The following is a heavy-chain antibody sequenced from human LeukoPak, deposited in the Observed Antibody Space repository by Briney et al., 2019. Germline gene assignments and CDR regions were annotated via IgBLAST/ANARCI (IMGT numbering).Heavy chain of an antibody. Sequence: GGSLRLSCETSGFTLKNYWMSWLRRAPGKGLEWVSRSKYDGSTAMYAESVKGRFTISRDSARGTLYLQMNSLRVDDTAVYYCAKSDWFDPCGRGILVTVSS. CDR1: GFTLKNYW. CDR2: SKYDGSTA. CDR3: AKSDWFDP. V-gene: IGHV3-74*03. J-gene: IGHJ5*02.